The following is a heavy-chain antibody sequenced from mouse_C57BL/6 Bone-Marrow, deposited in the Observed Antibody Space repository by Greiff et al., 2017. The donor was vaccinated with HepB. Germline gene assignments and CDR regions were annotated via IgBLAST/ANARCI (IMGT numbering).Heavy chain of an antibody. D-gene: IGHD2-1*01. J-gene: IGHJ1*03. Sequence: VQLKQSGPELVKPGASVKMSCKASGYTFTDYYMHWVKQKPGKGLEWIGEIYPGSGNTYYNEKFKGKATLTADTSSSTAYMQLSSLTSEDSAVYFCATVGNYWYFDVWGTGTTVTVSS. CDR2: YPGSGNTY. CDR1: YTFTDYYM. V-gene: IGHV1-83*01. CDR3: TVGNYWYFDV.